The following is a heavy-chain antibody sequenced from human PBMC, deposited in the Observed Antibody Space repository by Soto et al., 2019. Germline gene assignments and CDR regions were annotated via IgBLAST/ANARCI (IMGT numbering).Heavy chain of an antibody. CDR1: GFTFSSYE. CDR2: ISSSGSTI. V-gene: IGHV3-48*03. D-gene: IGHD6-13*01. CDR3: AKGSGYSSSWYNDY. Sequence: GGSLRLSCAASGFTFSSYEMNWVRQAPGKGLEWVSYISSSGSTIYYADSVKGRFTISRDNAKNSLYLQMNSLRAEDTAVYYCAKGSGYSSSWYNDYWGQGTLVTVSS. J-gene: IGHJ4*02.